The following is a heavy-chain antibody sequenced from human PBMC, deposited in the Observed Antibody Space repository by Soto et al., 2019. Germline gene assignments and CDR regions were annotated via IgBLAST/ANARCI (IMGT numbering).Heavy chain of an antibody. CDR1: GFTFGNYA. CDR2: ISGSGGGT. V-gene: IGHV3-23*01. Sequence: VVSLGLSCAASGFTFGNYAMTWVRQAPGKGLECVSRISGSGGGTYYADSVKGRFTISRDNSENTLYLHLNSLRVEDTGVYYWGRDFRGAVASSDFDHWVQGT. CDR3: GRDFRGAVASSDFDH. D-gene: IGHD6-13*01. J-gene: IGHJ4*02.